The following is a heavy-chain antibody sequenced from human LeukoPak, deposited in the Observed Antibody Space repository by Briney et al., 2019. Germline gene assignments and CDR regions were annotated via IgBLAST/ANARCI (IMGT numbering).Heavy chain of an antibody. V-gene: IGHV1-69*01. D-gene: IGHD4-17*01. CDR1: GGTFSSYA. CDR3: ARDSDDYGDYFWFDP. CDR2: IIPIFGTA. J-gene: IGHJ5*02. Sequence: SVKVSCKASGGTFSSYAISWVRQAPGQGLEWMGGIIPIFGTANYAQKFQGRVTINADESTSTAYMELSSLRSEDTAVYYCARDSDDYGDYFWFDPWGEGTLVTVSS.